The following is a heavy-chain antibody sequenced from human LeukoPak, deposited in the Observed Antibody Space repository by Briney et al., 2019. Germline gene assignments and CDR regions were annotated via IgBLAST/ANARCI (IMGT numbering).Heavy chain of an antibody. CDR2: IRYDGSNK. Sequence: PGGSLRLSCAASGFTFSSYGMHWVRQAPGKGLEWVAFIRYDGSNKYYADSVKGRFTISRDNSKNTLYLQMNSLRAEDTAVYYCAKDETPRLNWNYDAFDYWGQGTLVTVSS. V-gene: IGHV3-30*02. J-gene: IGHJ4*02. CDR3: AKDETPRLNWNYDAFDY. CDR1: GFTFSSYG. D-gene: IGHD1-7*01.